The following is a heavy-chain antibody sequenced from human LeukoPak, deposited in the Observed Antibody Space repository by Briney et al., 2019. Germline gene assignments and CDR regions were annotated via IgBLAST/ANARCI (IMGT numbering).Heavy chain of an antibody. D-gene: IGHD3-10*01. CDR3: ARDMIRGQPDSLDY. V-gene: IGHV3-30*15. Sequence: GRSLRLSCAASGFMFTGFAMHWVRQAPVKGLQWVAVISYDGKVKFYGDSVKGRFTISRDDSKNMLYLQMSSLRPEDTAVYYCARDMIRGQPDSLDYWGQGTLVTVSS. J-gene: IGHJ4*02. CDR2: ISYDGKVK. CDR1: GFMFTGFA.